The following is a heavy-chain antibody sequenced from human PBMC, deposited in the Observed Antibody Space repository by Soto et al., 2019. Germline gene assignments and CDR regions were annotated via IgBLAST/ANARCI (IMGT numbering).Heavy chain of an antibody. CDR3: ARTRLQYRELVS. V-gene: IGHV3-53*01. CDR2: ISGPGVT. J-gene: IGHJ5*02. CDR1: GFSVTNTY. D-gene: IGHD4-4*01. Sequence: GGSLRLSCSASGFSVTNTYMHWVRQAPGKGLEWVSVISGPGVTYYADSVKGRIALSRDTSQNTMYLHMRNLRADDTAVYYCARTRLQYRELVSWGQGTLVTVSS.